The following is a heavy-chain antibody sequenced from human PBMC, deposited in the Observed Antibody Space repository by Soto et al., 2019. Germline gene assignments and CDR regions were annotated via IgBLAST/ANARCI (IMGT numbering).Heavy chain of an antibody. CDR1: GFTFSRDW. Sequence: EVQLVESGGGLVQPGGSLRLSCAASGFTFSRDWMHWVRQAPGKGLVWVSRIKYDGSSTNYADSVKGRFTISRDNAKNTVYLQMNSLRDEDPAVYYCARGAFGNYYVDYWGQGALVTVAS. V-gene: IGHV3-74*01. CDR2: IKYDGSST. D-gene: IGHD3-10*01. J-gene: IGHJ4*02. CDR3: ARGAFGNYYVDY.